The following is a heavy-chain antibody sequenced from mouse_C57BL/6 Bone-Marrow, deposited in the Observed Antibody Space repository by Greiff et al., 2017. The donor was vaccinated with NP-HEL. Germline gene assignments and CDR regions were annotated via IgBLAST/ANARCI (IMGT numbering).Heavy chain of an antibody. CDR2: IGPGSGST. V-gene: IGHV1-77*01. J-gene: IGHJ3*01. Sequence: QVQLQQSGAELVKPGASVKISCKASGYTFTDYYINWVKQRPGQALEWIGKIGPGSGSTYYNEKFKGKATLTADKSSSTAYMQLNSLTSEDSAVYFCARSAYEYDRAWFAYWGQGTLVTVSA. D-gene: IGHD2-4*01. CDR3: ARSAYEYDRAWFAY. CDR1: GYTFTDYY.